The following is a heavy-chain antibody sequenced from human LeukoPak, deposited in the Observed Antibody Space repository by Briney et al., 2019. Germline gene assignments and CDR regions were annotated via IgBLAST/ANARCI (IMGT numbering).Heavy chain of an antibody. CDR1: GGSISSGGYY. CDR2: IYYSGST. D-gene: IGHD2-21*01. Sequence: TSQTLSLTCTVSGGSISSGGYYWSWIRQHPGKGLEWIGYIYYSGSTYYNPSLKSRVTISVDTSKNQLSLKLSSVTAADTAVYYCARDLRLGELSYFDYWGQGTLVTVSS. CDR3: ARDLRLGELSYFDY. V-gene: IGHV4-31*03. J-gene: IGHJ4*02.